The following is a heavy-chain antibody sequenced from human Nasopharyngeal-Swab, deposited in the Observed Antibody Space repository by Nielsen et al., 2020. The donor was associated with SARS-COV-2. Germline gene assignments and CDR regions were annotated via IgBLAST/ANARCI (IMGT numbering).Heavy chain of an antibody. CDR1: GFTFSSYA. Sequence: GESLKISCAASGFTFSSYAMSWVRQAPGKGLEWVSAISGSGGSTYYADSVKGRFTISRDNSKNTLYLQINSLRAEDTAVYYCAKGYDFWSGYLVDYWGQGTLVTVSS. CDR2: ISGSGGST. CDR3: AKGYDFWSGYLVDY. V-gene: IGHV3-23*01. J-gene: IGHJ4*02. D-gene: IGHD3-3*01.